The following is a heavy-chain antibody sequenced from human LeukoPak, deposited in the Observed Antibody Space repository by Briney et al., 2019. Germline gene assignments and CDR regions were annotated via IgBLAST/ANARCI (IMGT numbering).Heavy chain of an antibody. CDR3: ARDEGDNWNSYWFAL. J-gene: IGHJ5*02. D-gene: IGHD1-20*01. CDR1: GGSISSYD. Sequence: SETLSLTCTVSGGSISSYDGSWIRQPRGKGREGSACVYYTRSTYYTPSLNSPVPISLHTSKTQFSLKLTSVTAADTAVYYCARDEGDNWNSYWFALWGQGTLVTVSS. V-gene: IGHV4-59*01. CDR2: VYYTRST.